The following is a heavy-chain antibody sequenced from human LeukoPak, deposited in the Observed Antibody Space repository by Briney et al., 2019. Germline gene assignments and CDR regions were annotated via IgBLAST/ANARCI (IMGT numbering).Heavy chain of an antibody. Sequence: GGSLRLSCAASGFTFTDHYMDWVRQAPGKGLEWVARTRNKPNSYITEYAASVKGRFTISRDVSKNSVYLQMNSLETEDTAVYYCARAQYCTTTTCYKTWDYWGQGTLVTVYS. V-gene: IGHV3-72*01. D-gene: IGHD2-2*02. CDR1: GFTFTDHY. CDR2: TRNKPNSYIT. CDR3: ARAQYCTTTTCYKTWDY. J-gene: IGHJ4*02.